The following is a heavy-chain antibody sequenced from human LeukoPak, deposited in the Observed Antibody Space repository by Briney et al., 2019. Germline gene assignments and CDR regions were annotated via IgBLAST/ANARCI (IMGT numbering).Heavy chain of an antibody. V-gene: IGHV3-23*01. D-gene: IGHD2-21*01. Sequence: GGSLRLSCAASRSTFTDYGTSWVRQSPGKGLEWVSTISSTGASTFYADSVRGRFTISRDNSKNTVSLHMTGLRAGDTAVYYCATAFPAYCGGQCYLDYWGQGTLVTVSS. CDR2: ISSTGAST. J-gene: IGHJ4*02. CDR3: ATAFPAYCGGQCYLDY. CDR1: RSTFTDYG.